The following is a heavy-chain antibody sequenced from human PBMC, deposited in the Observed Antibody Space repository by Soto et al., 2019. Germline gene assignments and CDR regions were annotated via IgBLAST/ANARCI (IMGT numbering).Heavy chain of an antibody. CDR3: ARGQSNYDFWSGALDAFDI. J-gene: IGHJ3*02. CDR2: IIPILGIA. D-gene: IGHD3-3*01. CDR1: GYTFTSNA. V-gene: IGHV1-69*04. Sequence: SVKVSCKGSGYTFTSNAMHWVRQAPGQRLEWMGRIIPILGIANYAQKFQGRVTITADKSTSTAYMELSSLRSEDTAVYYCARGQSNYDFWSGALDAFDISGQGTMVTVSS.